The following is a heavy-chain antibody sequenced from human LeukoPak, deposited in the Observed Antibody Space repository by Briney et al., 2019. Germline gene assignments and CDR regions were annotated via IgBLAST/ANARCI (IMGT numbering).Heavy chain of an antibody. CDR3: AKHRPATVWFGETYYYMDV. CDR2: ISGSGGST. V-gene: IGHV3-23*01. J-gene: IGHJ6*03. D-gene: IGHD3-10*01. Sequence: PGGSLRLSCAASGFTFSDYWMTWVRQAPGKGLEWVSAISGSGGSTYYADSVKGRFTISRDNSKNTLYLQMNSLRAEDTAVYYCAKHRPATVWFGETYYYMDVWGKGTTVTVSS. CDR1: GFTFSDYW.